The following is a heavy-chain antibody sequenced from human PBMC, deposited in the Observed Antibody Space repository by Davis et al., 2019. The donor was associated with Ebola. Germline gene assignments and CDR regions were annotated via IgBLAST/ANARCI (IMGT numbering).Heavy chain of an antibody. CDR2: IIPVFGTV. D-gene: IGHD4-11*01. V-gene: IGHV1-69*13. CDR3: GSSWATVGMGDYYYYMDV. J-gene: IGHJ6*03. CDR1: GGTFSTSA. Sequence: SVKVSCKVSGGTFSTSAISWVRQAPGQGLEWMGGIIPVFGTVNYAQKFHDRVTITADESTRSVYMELTSLTSEDTAMYYCGSSWATVGMGDYYYYMDVWGTGTTVTVSS.